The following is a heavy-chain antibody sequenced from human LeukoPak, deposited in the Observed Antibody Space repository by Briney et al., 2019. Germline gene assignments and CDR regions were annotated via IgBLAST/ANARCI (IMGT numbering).Heavy chain of an antibody. CDR3: ARLPGIAAV. CDR2: IYYSGST. CDR1: GGSTSRYY. Sequence: NPSETLSLNCSVSGGSTSRYYWSWIRQPPGKSLEWIGYIYYSGSTTYNPSLKSRVTISIDTSNNRFSLNLTSVTAADTAVYYCARLPGIAAVWGQGTLVIVSS. J-gene: IGHJ1*01. V-gene: IGHV4-59*08. D-gene: IGHD6-13*01.